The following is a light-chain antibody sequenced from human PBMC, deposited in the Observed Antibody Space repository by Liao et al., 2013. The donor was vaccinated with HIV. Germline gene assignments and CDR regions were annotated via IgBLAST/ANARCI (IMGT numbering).Light chain of an antibody. CDR3: QAWDTNTAI. CDR1: NLSNILSNKY. V-gene: IGLV3-1*01. Sequence: SYGLTQPPSVSVSAGQTATITCYGDNLSNILSNKYLHWYLQRPGQSPVLVMYEDTKRPSGIPERFSGSNSGNTATLTLSGTQAMDEADYYCQAWDTNTAIFGGGTKLTVL. CDR2: EDT. J-gene: IGLJ2*01.